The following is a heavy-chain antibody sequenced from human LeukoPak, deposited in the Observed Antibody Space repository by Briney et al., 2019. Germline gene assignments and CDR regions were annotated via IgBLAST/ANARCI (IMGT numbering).Heavy chain of an antibody. CDR1: GFTFSSYA. D-gene: IGHD2-2*01. V-gene: IGHV3-9*01. CDR2: ISWNSGSI. J-gene: IGHJ4*02. Sequence: GGSLRLSCAASGFTFSSYAMHWVRQAPGKGLEWVSGISWNSGSIGYADSVKGRFTISRDNAKNSLYLQMNSLRAEDTALYYCAKGRTLSLDYWGQGTLVTVSS. CDR3: AKGRTLSLDY.